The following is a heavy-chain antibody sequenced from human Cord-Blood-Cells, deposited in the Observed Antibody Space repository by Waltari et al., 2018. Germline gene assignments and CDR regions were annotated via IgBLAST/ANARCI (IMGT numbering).Heavy chain of an antibody. D-gene: IGHD6-13*01. CDR2: ISYDGSNK. CDR3: AKVIASAAEDY. J-gene: IGHJ4*02. Sequence: QVQLVESGGGVVQHGRSLRLSCAASGFTFSSYGMHWVRQAPGKGREWVEVISYDGSNKYYADAVKGRFTIARDNSKNTLYLQMNSLRAEDTAVYYCAKVIASAAEDYWGQGTLVTVSS. CDR1: GFTFSSYG. V-gene: IGHV3-30*18.